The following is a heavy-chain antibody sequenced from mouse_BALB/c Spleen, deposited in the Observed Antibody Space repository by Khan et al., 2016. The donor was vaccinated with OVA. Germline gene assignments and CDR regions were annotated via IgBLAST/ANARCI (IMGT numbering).Heavy chain of an antibody. CDR1: GFSLSRYN. Sequence: VQLQESGPGLVAPSQSLSITCTVSGFSLSRYNIHWVRQPPGKGLEWLGMIWGGGGTDYNSTLISRLSISKDNSKSQTILKLNSLQTDDSAMYYCARTYYRYEGYCAREYWGKETGVTLST. CDR3: ARTYYRYEGYCAREY. CDR2: IWGGGGT. J-gene: IGHJ4*01. D-gene: IGHD2-14*01. V-gene: IGHV2-6-4*01.